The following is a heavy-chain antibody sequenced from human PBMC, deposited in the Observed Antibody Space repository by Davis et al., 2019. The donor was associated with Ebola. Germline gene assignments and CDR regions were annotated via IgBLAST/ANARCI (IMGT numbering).Heavy chain of an antibody. V-gene: IGHV5-51*01. J-gene: IGHJ4*02. Sequence: GESLKISCKGSGYSFTSYWIGWVRQMPGKGLEWMGIIYPGDSDTRYSPSFQGQVTISADKSISTAYLQWSSLKASDTAMYYCARTSNVYCSSTSCSDFDYWGQGTLVTVSS. CDR3: ARTSNVYCSSTSCSDFDY. D-gene: IGHD2-2*01. CDR1: GYSFTSYW. CDR2: IYPGDSDT.